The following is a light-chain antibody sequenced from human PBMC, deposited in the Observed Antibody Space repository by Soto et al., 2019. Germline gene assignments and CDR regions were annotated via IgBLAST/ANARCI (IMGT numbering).Light chain of an antibody. Sequence: QSALTQPASVSGSPGQSITISCTGTSSDVGGYNYVSWYQKHPGKAPKLMISEVSNRPSGVSNRFSGSKSGNTASLTISGLQAEDEADYHCSSYTGGSIWVFGGGTKVTVL. CDR3: SSYTGGSIWV. CDR2: EVS. CDR1: SSDVGGYNY. J-gene: IGLJ3*02. V-gene: IGLV2-14*01.